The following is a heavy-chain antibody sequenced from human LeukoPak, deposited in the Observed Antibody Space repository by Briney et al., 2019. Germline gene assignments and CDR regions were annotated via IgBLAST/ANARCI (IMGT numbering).Heavy chain of an antibody. Sequence: GGSLRLSCAASGFTFSSYWMSWVRQAPGKGLEWVANIKQDGSEKYYVDSVKGRFTISRDNAKNSLYLQMNSLRAEDTAVYYCARDVNPISFFVPLGPLPFDYWGQGTLVTVSS. CDR3: ARDVNPISFFVPLGPLPFDY. J-gene: IGHJ4*02. CDR1: GFTFSSYW. CDR2: IKQDGSEK. V-gene: IGHV3-7*01. D-gene: IGHD2-8*01.